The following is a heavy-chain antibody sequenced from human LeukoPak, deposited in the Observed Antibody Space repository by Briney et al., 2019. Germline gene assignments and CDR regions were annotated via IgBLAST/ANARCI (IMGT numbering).Heavy chain of an antibody. CDR3: ARGGSAADY. CDR1: GGSISSFF. CDR2: IYYSGST. V-gene: IGHV4-59*01. D-gene: IGHD3-16*01. Sequence: SETLSLTCTVSGGSISSFFWSWIRQPPGKGLEWIGYIYYSGSTNYNPSLKSRVTISVDTSKNQFSLKLSSVTAADTAVYYCARGGSAADYWGQGTLVTVSS. J-gene: IGHJ4*02.